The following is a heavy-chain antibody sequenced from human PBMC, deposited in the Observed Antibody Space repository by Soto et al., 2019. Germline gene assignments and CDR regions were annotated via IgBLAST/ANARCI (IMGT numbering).Heavy chain of an antibody. D-gene: IGHD3-3*01. V-gene: IGHV1-69*01. CDR1: GGSFSSYA. CDR3: ARTNSYDFWSGYFDY. J-gene: IGHJ4*02. CDR2: IIPIFGTA. Sequence: QVQLVQSGAEVKKPGSSVKVSNTSGGSFSSYALSWGLQAAGEGREWRGGIIPIFGTANYAQKFQGRVTITADESTRTAYMELSSLRSEDTAVYYCARTNSYDFWSGYFDYWGQGTLVTVSS.